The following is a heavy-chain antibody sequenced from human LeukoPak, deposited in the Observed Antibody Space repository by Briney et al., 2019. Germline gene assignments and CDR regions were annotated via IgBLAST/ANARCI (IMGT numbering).Heavy chain of an antibody. D-gene: IGHD6-13*01. CDR3: ARAYSSSWYFNWFDP. Sequence: TETLSLTCTVSGYSISSGYYWGWIRQPPGNGLEWIGSIYHSGSTYYNPSLKSRVTISVDTSKNQFSLKLSSVTAADTAVYYCARAYSSSWYFNWFDPWGQGTLVTVSS. V-gene: IGHV4-38-2*02. CDR1: GYSISSGYY. J-gene: IGHJ5*02. CDR2: IYHSGST.